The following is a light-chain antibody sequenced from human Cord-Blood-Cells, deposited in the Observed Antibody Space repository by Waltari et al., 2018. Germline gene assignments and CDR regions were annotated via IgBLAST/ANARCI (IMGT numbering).Light chain of an antibody. CDR1: QSVSYSSNNKNY. CDR3: QQYYSTPLT. V-gene: IGKV4-1*01. CDR2: WAS. Sequence: DIVMTQSPDSLAVSLGERATINCKSSQSVSYSSNNKNYLAWYQQKPGQPPKLLICWASTRESGVPDRFSGSGSGTDFTLTISSLQAEDVAVYYCQQYYSTPLTFGGGTKVEIK. J-gene: IGKJ4*01.